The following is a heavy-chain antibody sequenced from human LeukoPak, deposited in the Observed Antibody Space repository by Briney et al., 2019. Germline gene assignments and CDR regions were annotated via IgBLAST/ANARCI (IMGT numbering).Heavy chain of an antibody. CDR3: ARASSVLRFLEWLLYY. D-gene: IGHD3-3*01. V-gene: IGHV1-2*06. CDR1: GYTFIDYY. Sequence: ASVKVSCKTSGYTFIDYYVHWIRQAPGQGLEWMGRINPSTGGTDFAQKFQGKVSMTRDTSISTAYMELSRLRSDDTAVYYCARASSVLRFLEWLLYYWGQGTLVTVSS. CDR2: INPSTGGT. J-gene: IGHJ4*02.